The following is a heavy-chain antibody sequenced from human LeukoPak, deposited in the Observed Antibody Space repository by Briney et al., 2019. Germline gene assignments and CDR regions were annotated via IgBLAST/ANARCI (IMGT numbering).Heavy chain of an antibody. CDR1: GFTFSSYS. Sequence: GGSLRLSCAASGFTFSSYSMNWVRQAPGKGLEWVSSISSSSSYIYYADSVKGRFTISRDNAKNSLYLQMNSLRAEDTAVYYCARAPSIQLWLFDYWGQGTLVTVSS. D-gene: IGHD5-18*01. J-gene: IGHJ4*02. CDR3: ARAPSIQLWLFDY. CDR2: ISSSSSYI. V-gene: IGHV3-21*01.